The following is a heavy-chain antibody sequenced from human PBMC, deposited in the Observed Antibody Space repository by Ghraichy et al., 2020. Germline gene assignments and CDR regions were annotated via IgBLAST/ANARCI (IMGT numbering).Heavy chain of an antibody. J-gene: IGHJ4*02. D-gene: IGHD3-10*01. CDR3: ATRMVRGVIPDY. Sequence: ASVKVSCKVSGYTLTELSMHWVRQAPGKGLEWMGGFDPEDGETIYAQKFQGRVTMTEDTSTDTAYMELSSLRSEDTAVYYCATRMVRGVIPDYWGQGTLVTVSS. V-gene: IGHV1-24*01. CDR2: FDPEDGET. CDR1: GYTLTELS.